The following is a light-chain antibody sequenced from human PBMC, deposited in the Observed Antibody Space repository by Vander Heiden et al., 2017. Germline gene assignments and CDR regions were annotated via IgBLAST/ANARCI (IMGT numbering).Light chain of an antibody. CDR3: QQHNTNPLT. Sequence: IQLTQSLSSLSASVGDRVTIPCLPSQAIRNDLGWYQQKPGKAPKRLIYAASTWQSGVPARFSGSGSGTEFTLTVSSLQPEDVATYYCQQHNTNPLTFGGGTKVEIK. V-gene: IGKV1-17*01. CDR1: QAIRND. CDR2: AAS. J-gene: IGKJ4*01.